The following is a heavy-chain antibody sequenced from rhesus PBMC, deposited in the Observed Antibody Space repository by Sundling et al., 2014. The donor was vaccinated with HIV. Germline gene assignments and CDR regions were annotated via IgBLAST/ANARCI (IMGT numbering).Heavy chain of an antibody. Sequence: QVQLQESGPAVVKPSETLSLTCAVSGGSISSSNWWSWIRQSPGKGLEWIGGIYGSGGSTEYNPSLKSRVTISKDTSKNQFSLNLSSVTAADTAVYYCARDSYGSSLFDYWGQGVLVTVSS. J-gene: IGHJ4*01. CDR2: IYGSGGST. CDR3: ARDSYGSSLFDY. V-gene: IGHV4-93*01. CDR1: GGSISSSNW. D-gene: IGHD4-29*01.